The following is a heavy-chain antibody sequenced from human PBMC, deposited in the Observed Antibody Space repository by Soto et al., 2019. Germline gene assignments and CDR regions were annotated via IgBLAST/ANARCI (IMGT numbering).Heavy chain of an antibody. CDR1: GFTFGDYA. CDR2: IRSKAYGGTT. D-gene: IGHD2-15*01. J-gene: IGHJ5*02. Sequence: SLRLSCTASGFTFGDYAMSWFRQAPGKGLEWVGFIRSKAYGGTTEYAASVKGRFTISRDDSKSIAYLQMNSLKTEDTAVYYCTRKVAATPSPWFDPWGQGTLVTVSS. CDR3: TRKVAATPSPWFDP. V-gene: IGHV3-49*03.